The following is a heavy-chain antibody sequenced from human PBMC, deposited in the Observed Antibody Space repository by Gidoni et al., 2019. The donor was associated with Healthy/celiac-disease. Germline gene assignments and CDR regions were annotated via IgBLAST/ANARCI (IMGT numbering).Heavy chain of an antibody. CDR1: GFTFSSYA. Sequence: EVQLLESGGGLVQPGGSLRLSCAASGFTFSSYAMSWVRQAPGKGLEWVSAISGSGGSTYYADSVKGRFTISRDNSKNTLYLQMNSLRAEDTAVYYCANGDRGGSPYYYYGMDVWGQGTTVTVSS. J-gene: IGHJ6*02. V-gene: IGHV3-23*01. CDR2: ISGSGGST. D-gene: IGHD1-26*01. CDR3: ANGDRGGSPYYYYGMDV.